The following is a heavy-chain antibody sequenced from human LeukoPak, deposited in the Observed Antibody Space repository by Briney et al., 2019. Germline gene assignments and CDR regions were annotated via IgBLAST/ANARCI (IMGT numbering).Heavy chain of an antibody. J-gene: IGHJ5*02. CDR2: INPNSGST. CDR1: GYTFTGYY. Sequence: ASVKVSCKASGYTFTGYYMHWVRQAPGQGLEWMGWINPNSGSTNYAQKFQGRVTMTRDTSISTAYMELSRLRSDDTAVYYCARGFRSGWPRFDPWGQGTLVTVSS. V-gene: IGHV1-2*02. D-gene: IGHD6-19*01. CDR3: ARGFRSGWPRFDP.